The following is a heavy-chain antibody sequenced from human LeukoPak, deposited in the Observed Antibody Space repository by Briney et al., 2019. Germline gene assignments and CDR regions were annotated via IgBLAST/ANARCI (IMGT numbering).Heavy chain of an antibody. CDR2: IHHSGST. CDR1: GGSFSGYY. J-gene: IGHJ5*02. D-gene: IGHD6-13*01. Sequence: SETLSLTCAIYGGSFSGYYWSWIRQPPGKGLEWIGEIHHSGSTNYNPSLKTRVTISVDTSKKQFSLRLSSVTAADTAVYYCARKGGGQLVNTRRWFDPWGQGTLVTVSS. V-gene: IGHV4-34*01. CDR3: ARKGGGQLVNTRRWFDP.